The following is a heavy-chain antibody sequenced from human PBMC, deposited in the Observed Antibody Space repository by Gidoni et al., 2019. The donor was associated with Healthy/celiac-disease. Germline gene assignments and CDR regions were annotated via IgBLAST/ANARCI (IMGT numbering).Heavy chain of an antibody. CDR2: IYHSGST. CDR3: ARVVDTAMVP. D-gene: IGHD5-18*01. Sequence: QVQLQETGPGLVTPSETLSLTYAVSGYSISSGYYWGWIRQPPGKGLEWIGSIYHSGSTYYNPSLKRRVTISVDTSKNQFSLKLSSVTAAVTAVYYCARVVDTAMVPWGQGTLVTVSS. CDR1: GYSISSGYY. J-gene: IGHJ5*02. V-gene: IGHV4-38-2*01.